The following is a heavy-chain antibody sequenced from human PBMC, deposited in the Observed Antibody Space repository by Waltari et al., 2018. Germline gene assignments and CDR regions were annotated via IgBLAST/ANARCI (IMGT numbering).Heavy chain of an antibody. Sequence: QVQLVQSGAEVKKPGASVKVSCKASGYTFTSYDINWVRQATGQGLEWMGWMNPNSGNTGYAQKFQGRVTMTRNTSISTAYMELSSLRSEDTAVYYCARGRWGGARSMVRGVIIKGSDYWGQGTLVTVSS. CDR2: MNPNSGNT. J-gene: IGHJ4*02. V-gene: IGHV1-8*01. CDR3: ARGRWGGARSMVRGVIIKGSDY. CDR1: GYTFTSYD. D-gene: IGHD3-10*01.